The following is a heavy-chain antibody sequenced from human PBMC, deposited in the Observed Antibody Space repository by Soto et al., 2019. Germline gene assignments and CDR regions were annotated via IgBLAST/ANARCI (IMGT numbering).Heavy chain of an antibody. CDR3: ARRNYPYYFDY. V-gene: IGHV4-39*01. Sequence: PSETLSLTCTVSGASIGSSSNFWGWIRQPPGKGLEWIAIITYSGTTYYNPSLKGRVTISADTSKNRFSLHVNSVTAAETSIYYCARRNYPYYFDYWCRRTLVTVSS. CDR1: GASIGSSSNF. D-gene: IGHD3-10*01. CDR2: ITYSGTT. J-gene: IGHJ4*02.